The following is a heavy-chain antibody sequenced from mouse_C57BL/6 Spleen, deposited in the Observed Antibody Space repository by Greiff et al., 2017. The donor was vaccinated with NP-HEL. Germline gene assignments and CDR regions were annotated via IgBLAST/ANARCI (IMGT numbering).Heavy chain of an antibody. J-gene: IGHJ3*01. V-gene: IGHV5-6*01. CDR3: AGRDYYSSGAQAGFAY. D-gene: IGHD1-1*01. CDR2: ISSGGSYT. Sequence: EVQLVESGGDLVKPGGSLKLSCAASGFTFSSYGMSWVRQTPDKRLEWVATISSGGSYTYYPDSVKGRFTISRDNAKNTLYLQISSLKSVDTALYDCAGRDYYSSGAQAGFAYWGQGTLVTVSA. CDR1: GFTFSSYG.